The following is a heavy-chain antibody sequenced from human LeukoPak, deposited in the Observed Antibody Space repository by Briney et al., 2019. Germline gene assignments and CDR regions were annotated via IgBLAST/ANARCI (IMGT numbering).Heavy chain of an antibody. D-gene: IGHD2-2*02. CDR3: ARDTVVPAAIYYYYYGMDV. J-gene: IGHJ6*02. V-gene: IGHV3-7*01. CDR2: IKQDGSEK. CDR1: GFTFSSYW. Sequence: GGSLRLSCAASGFTFSSYWMSWVRQAPGKGLEWVANIKQDGSEKYYVDSVKGRFTISRDNAKNSLYLQMNSLRAEDTAVYYCARDTVVPAAIYYYYYGMDVWGQGTTVTVSS.